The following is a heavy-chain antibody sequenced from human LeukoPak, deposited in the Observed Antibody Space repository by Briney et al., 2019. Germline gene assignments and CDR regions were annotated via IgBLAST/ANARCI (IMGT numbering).Heavy chain of an antibody. Sequence: SETLSLTCAVYGGSFSGYSRNWIRQPPVKGLEWIGEINHSGGTNYNPSLKSRVTISVDTSKKQFSLKLSSVTAADTAVYYCAREPDGVNDAFDIWGQGTMVTVSS. J-gene: IGHJ3*02. D-gene: IGHD3-10*01. V-gene: IGHV4-34*01. CDR3: AREPDGVNDAFDI. CDR1: GGSFSGYS. CDR2: INHSGGT.